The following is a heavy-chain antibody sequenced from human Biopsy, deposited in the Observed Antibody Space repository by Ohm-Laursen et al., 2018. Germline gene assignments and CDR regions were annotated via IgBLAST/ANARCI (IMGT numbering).Heavy chain of an antibody. CDR3: ARGSNEYGGLYFPH. V-gene: IGHV4-59*11. Sequence: GTLSLTCTVSGGSFTGHYWSWIRQPPGKGLEWIGHISYTGYTSYNASLKSRVTISVDTSRNHFSLRLSSLAAADTAVYYCARGSNEYGGLYFPHWGQGTLVTVSS. D-gene: IGHD4-23*01. CDR1: GGSFTGHY. J-gene: IGHJ1*01. CDR2: ISYTGYT.